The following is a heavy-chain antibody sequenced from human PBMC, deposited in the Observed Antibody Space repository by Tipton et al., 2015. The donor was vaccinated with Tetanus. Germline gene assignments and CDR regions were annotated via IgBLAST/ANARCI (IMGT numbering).Heavy chain of an antibody. Sequence: QLVQSGAGVKKPGSSVKVSCKASGGTFSSYAISWVRQAPGQGLEWMGGIIPIFGTANYAQKFQGRVTITADESTSTAYMELSSLRSEDTAVYYCARDRSDYYDSSGYYPDAFDIWGQGTMVTVSS. J-gene: IGHJ3*02. CDR3: ARDRSDYYDSSGYYPDAFDI. CDR2: IIPIFGTA. V-gene: IGHV1-69*01. CDR1: GGTFSSYA. D-gene: IGHD3-22*01.